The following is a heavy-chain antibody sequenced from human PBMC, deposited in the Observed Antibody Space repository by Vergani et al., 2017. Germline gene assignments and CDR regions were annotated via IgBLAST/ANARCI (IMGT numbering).Heavy chain of an antibody. CDR2: IIPILGIA. J-gene: IGHJ4*02. CDR3: ARGGTRYYFDY. Sequence: QVQLVQSGAEVKKPGSSVKVSCKASGGTFSSYAISWVRQAPGQGLEWMGRIIPILGIANYAQKFQGRVPITADKSTSTAYMELSSLRSEDTAVYYCARGGTRYYFDYWGQGTLVTVSS. CDR1: GGTFSSYA. D-gene: IGHD3-16*01. V-gene: IGHV1-69*04.